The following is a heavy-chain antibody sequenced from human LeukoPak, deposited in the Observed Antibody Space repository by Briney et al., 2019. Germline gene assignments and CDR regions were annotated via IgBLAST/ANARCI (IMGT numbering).Heavy chain of an antibody. D-gene: IGHD6-19*01. CDR3: TTGLSVAGIDS. CDR2: IKRKTDGETT. CDR1: GFSFSTAW. Sequence: GGSLTLSCAASGFSFSTAWMSWVRQAPGKGLEWVGRIKRKTDGETTDYTPPVKGRFTISRDDSKSTLYLQMNNLKTEDTALYFCTTGLSVAGIDSWGQGTLVTVSS. V-gene: IGHV3-15*01. J-gene: IGHJ4*02.